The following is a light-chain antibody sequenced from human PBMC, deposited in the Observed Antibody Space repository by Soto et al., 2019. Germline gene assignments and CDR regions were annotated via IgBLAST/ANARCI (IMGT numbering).Light chain of an antibody. CDR1: QSVSSNY. CDR3: QQYGSSFT. V-gene: IGKV3-20*01. J-gene: IGKJ3*01. Sequence: EIVLTQSPGTLSLTTGESVTLFCRASQSVSSNYLAWYQQKPGQAPRLLIYGASSRATDIPDRFSGSGSGTDFTLTITRLEPEDFAVYYCQQYGSSFTFGPGTKVDIK. CDR2: GAS.